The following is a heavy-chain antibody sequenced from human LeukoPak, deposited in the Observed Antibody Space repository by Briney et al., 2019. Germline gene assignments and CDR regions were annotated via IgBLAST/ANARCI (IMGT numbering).Heavy chain of an antibody. D-gene: IGHD6-13*01. CDR2: ISGSGGNT. J-gene: IGHJ4*02. CDR3: ARRGTSSSWAHFDY. CDR1: GFTFSSDA. Sequence: GGSLRLSSAASGFTFSSDAITWVRQSPGEGLEWVSSISGSGGNTYSADSVKGRCTISRDNSKRTLYLQMNSLRAEDTAVYYCARRGTSSSWAHFDYWGQGTLVTVSS. V-gene: IGHV3-23*01.